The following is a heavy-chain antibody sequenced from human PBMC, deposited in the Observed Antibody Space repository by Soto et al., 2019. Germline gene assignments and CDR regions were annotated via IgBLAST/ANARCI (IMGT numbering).Heavy chain of an antibody. CDR1: GGSISGYY. Sequence: QMHLQESGPGLVKPSETLSLTCSVSGGSISGYYWSWVRQPAGKGLEWVGRIYSDGTTNYSPSLKSRVTMSLDTSKNEFSLHLNSVTAADTAVYYCSRVGCSNSRCYTRGMDVWDQGTTVTVSS. CDR3: SRVGCSNSRCYTRGMDV. D-gene: IGHD2-2*01. CDR2: IYSDGTT. V-gene: IGHV4-4*07. J-gene: IGHJ6*02.